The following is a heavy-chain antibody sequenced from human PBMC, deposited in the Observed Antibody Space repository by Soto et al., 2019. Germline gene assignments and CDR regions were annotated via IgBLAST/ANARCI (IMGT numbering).Heavy chain of an antibody. Sequence: PSETLSLTCTVSGGYISSYDLSWIRQSPGMGLEWIGYIYYSGSTNYNPSLKSRVTISVDTSRNQFSLKLSSVTAADTAVYYCARRYCSGGSCYSSFDYWGQGTLVTVSS. CDR1: GGYISSYD. J-gene: IGHJ4*02. CDR3: ARRYCSGGSCYSSFDY. CDR2: IYYSGST. D-gene: IGHD2-15*01. V-gene: IGHV4-59*08.